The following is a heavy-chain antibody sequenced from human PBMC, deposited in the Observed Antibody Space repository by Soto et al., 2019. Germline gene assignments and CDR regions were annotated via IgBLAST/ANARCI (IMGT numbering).Heavy chain of an antibody. CDR1: GYTFTSYG. CDR2: ISGYNGNT. Sequence: QVQLVQCGAEVKKPGASVKVSCKSSGYTFTSYGITWVREDPGQGLEWMGWISGYNGNTNYAQKLQGRVTMTTATSTSTVYMELSSLRSDDTAVYYGARGPYYGSGSGDPMDVCGQGTTVTVSS. J-gene: IGHJ6*02. CDR3: ARGPYYGSGSGDPMDV. D-gene: IGHD3-10*01. V-gene: IGHV1-18*01.